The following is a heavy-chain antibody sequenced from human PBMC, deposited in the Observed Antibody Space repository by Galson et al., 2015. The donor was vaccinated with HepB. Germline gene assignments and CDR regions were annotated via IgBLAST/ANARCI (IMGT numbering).Heavy chain of an antibody. V-gene: IGHV3-30-3*01. Sequence: SLRLSCAASGFTFSTYAMQWVRQAPGKGLEWVAVISSDGSDKYDADSVSGRFTISRDNSKNTLYLQMNSLRPEDTAVYYCARDGIWGLNYYDSSGFCLDYWGQGALVTVSS. CDR2: ISSDGSDK. CDR1: GFTFSTYA. J-gene: IGHJ4*02. CDR3: ARDGIWGLNYYDSSGFCLDY. D-gene: IGHD3-22*01.